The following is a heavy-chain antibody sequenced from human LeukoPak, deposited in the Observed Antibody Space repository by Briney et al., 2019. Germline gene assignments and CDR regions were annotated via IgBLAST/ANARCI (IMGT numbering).Heavy chain of an antibody. Sequence: PGGSLRLSCAASGFTFSSYWMNWVRQAPGKGLEWVANIKQDGSEKYYVDSVKGRFTISRDNAKNSLYLQMNSPRAEDTAVYYCARRRSRGYKDDAFDIWGQGTIVTVSS. CDR2: IKQDGSEK. V-gene: IGHV3-7*01. D-gene: IGHD3-22*01. J-gene: IGHJ3*02. CDR3: ARRRSRGYKDDAFDI. CDR1: GFTFSSYW.